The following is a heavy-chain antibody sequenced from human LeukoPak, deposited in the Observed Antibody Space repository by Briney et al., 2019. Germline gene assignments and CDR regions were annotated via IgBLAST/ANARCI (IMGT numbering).Heavy chain of an antibody. D-gene: IGHD3-22*01. Sequence: PGGSLRLSCAASGFTFSSYAMSWVRQAPGKGLEWVSAISGSGGSTYYADSVKGRFTISRDNSKNTLYLQMNSLRAEDTAVYYCAKDHPTYYYDSRATPFDYWGQGTLVTVSS. CDR1: GFTFSSYA. CDR3: AKDHPTYYYDSRATPFDY. CDR2: ISGSGGST. V-gene: IGHV3-23*01. J-gene: IGHJ4*02.